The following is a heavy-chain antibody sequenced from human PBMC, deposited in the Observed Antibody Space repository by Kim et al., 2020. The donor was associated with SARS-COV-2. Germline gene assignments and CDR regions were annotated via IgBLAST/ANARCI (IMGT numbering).Heavy chain of an antibody. CDR2: IYHSGST. CDR3: ARDLVPEGAFDI. CDR1: GYSISSGYY. V-gene: IGHV4-38-2*02. Sequence: SETLSLTCTVSGYSISSGYYWGWIRQPPGKGLEWIGSIYHSGSTYYNPSLKSRVTISVDTSKNQFSLKLSSVTAADTAVYYCARDLVPEGAFDIWGQGT. J-gene: IGHJ3*02. D-gene: IGHD6-13*01.